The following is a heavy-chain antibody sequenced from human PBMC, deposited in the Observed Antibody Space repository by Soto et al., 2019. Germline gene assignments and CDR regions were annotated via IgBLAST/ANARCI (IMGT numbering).Heavy chain of an antibody. Sequence: EVQVVESGGGLVQPGGSLRLSCSFTFSMYSMNWVRQAPGKGLEWVASISSGGSYIKYADSVKGRFTISRDNAKNSASLQMNSLRVDDTAVYFCTRDQGGSYDSWFDPWGQGTLVTVSS. V-gene: IGHV3-21*01. CDR1: FTFSMYS. J-gene: IGHJ5*02. CDR3: TRDQGGSYDSWFDP. CDR2: ISSGGSYI. D-gene: IGHD1-26*01.